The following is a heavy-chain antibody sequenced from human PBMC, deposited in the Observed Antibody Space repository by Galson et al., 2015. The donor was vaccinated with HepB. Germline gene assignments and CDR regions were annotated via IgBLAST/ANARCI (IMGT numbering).Heavy chain of an antibody. D-gene: IGHD3-3*01. CDR2: IWYDGSNK. Sequence: SLRLSCAASGFTFSSYGMHWVRQAPGKGLEWVAVIWYDGSNKYYADSVKGRFAISRDNSKNTLYLQMNSLRAEDTAVYYCARGDGRYYDFWSGWVRGGDYYYYGMDVWGQGTTVTVSS. V-gene: IGHV3-33*01. CDR1: GFTFSSYG. J-gene: IGHJ6*02. CDR3: ARGDGRYYDFWSGWVRGGDYYYYGMDV.